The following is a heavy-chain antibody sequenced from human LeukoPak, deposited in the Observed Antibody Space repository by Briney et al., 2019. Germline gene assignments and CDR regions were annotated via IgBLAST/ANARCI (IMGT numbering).Heavy chain of an antibody. CDR1: GYTFIGYY. CDR3: AREYGVVVPAAIAYFDY. CDR2: IIPILGIA. J-gene: IGHJ4*02. Sequence: SVKVSCKASGYTFIGYYLHWVRQAPGQGLEWMGRIIPILGIANYAQKFQGRVTITADKSTSTAYMELSSLRSEDTAVYYCAREYGVVVPAAIAYFDYWGQGTLVTVSS. V-gene: IGHV1-69*04. D-gene: IGHD2-2*01.